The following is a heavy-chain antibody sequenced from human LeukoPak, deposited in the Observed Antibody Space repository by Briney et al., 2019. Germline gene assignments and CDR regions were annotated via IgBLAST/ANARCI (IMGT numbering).Heavy chain of an antibody. CDR1: GFTFSDYD. J-gene: IGHJ4*02. D-gene: IGHD1-1*01. CDR3: ARVAKERVGGVYYFDY. V-gene: IGHV3-13*01. CDR2: IGTAGDA. Sequence: PGGSLRLSCAASGFTFSDYDMHWVRQATGKGLEWVSVIGTAGDAYYTGSVKGRFTNSRENAKNSLYLQMNSLRAGDTAVYYCARVAKERVGGVYYFDYWGQGTLVTVSS.